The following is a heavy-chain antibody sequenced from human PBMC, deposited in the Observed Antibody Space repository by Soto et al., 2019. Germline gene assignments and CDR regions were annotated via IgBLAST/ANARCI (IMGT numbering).Heavy chain of an antibody. Sequence: QVQLQESGPGLVKPSQTLSLTCTVSGGSISSGGYYWSWIRQHPGKGLEWIGYIYYSGSTYYNPSLKSRVTISVDTTKNQFSLKLRSVTAADTAVYYCARAQYCSGGSCYSRSWWFDPWGQGTLVTVSS. CDR2: IYYSGST. J-gene: IGHJ5*02. CDR3: ARAQYCSGGSCYSRSWWFDP. D-gene: IGHD2-15*01. CDR1: GGSISSGGYY. V-gene: IGHV4-31*03.